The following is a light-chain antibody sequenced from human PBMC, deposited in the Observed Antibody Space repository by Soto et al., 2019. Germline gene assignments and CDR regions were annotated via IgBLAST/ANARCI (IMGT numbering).Light chain of an antibody. Sequence: EIVLTQSPATLSLSPGERATLSFGASQSVSSYLAWYQQKPGQAPRLLIYDASNRATGIPARFSGSGSGTDFTLTISSLEPEDFAVYYCQQYNNWPQTFGQGTKVDIK. J-gene: IGKJ1*01. V-gene: IGKV3-11*01. CDR1: QSVSSY. CDR2: DAS. CDR3: QQYNNWPQT.